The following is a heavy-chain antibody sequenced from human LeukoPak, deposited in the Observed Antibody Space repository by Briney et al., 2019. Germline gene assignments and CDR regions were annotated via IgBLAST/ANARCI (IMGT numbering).Heavy chain of an antibody. D-gene: IGHD6-19*01. CDR1: GLTFDDYG. CDR2: INWNGGRT. V-gene: IGHV3-20*04. Sequence: GGSLRLSCAASGLTFDDYGMSWVRQAPGKGLEGVSGINWNGGRTGYADSVKGRLTISRDNAKKSLYLQMNSLRAEDTALYYCAKLAGTGGFDYWGQGTLVTVSS. CDR3: AKLAGTGGFDY. J-gene: IGHJ4*02.